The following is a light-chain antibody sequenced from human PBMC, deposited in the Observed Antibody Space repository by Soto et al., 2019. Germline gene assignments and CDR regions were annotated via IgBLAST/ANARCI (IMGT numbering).Light chain of an antibody. Sequence: DVVRTQSPLSRPLTLGQPASISFGASQSLVHSDGNTYLNWLQQRPGQSPRRLIYRVSNRDSGVPVRFSGSGSGTDFTLNISRVEAEDVGVYYCMQGTHWPPVTFGQGTKVDIK. CDR3: MQGTHWPPVT. V-gene: IGKV2-30*02. J-gene: IGKJ1*01. CDR2: RVS. CDR1: QSLVHSDGNTY.